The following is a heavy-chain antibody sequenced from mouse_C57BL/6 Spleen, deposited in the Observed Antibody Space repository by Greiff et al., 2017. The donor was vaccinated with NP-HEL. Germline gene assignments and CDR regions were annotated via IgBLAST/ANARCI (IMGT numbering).Heavy chain of an antibody. D-gene: IGHD5-1*01. CDR2: ISSGSSTI. Sequence: EVKLVESGGGLVKPGGSLKLSCAASGFTFSDYGMHWVRQAPEKGLEWVAYISSGSSTIYYADTVKGRFTISRDNAKNTLFLQMTSLRSEDTAMYYCARPGTYYYAMDYWGQGTSVTVSS. V-gene: IGHV5-17*01. CDR1: GFTFSDYG. J-gene: IGHJ4*01. CDR3: ARPGTYYYAMDY.